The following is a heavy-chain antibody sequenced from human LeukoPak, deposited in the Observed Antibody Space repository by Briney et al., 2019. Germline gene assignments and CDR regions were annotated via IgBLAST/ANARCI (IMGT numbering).Heavy chain of an antibody. V-gene: IGHV3-21*01. D-gene: IGHD3-10*01. CDR3: ARGRVLLWFGRDNWFDP. Sequence: GRSLRLSCAASGFTFSSYSMNWVRQAPGKGLEWVSSISSSSSYIYYADSVKGRFTISRDNAKNSLYLQMNSLRAEDTAVYYCARGRVLLWFGRDNWFDPWGQGTLVTVSS. J-gene: IGHJ5*02. CDR2: ISSSSSYI. CDR1: GFTFSSYS.